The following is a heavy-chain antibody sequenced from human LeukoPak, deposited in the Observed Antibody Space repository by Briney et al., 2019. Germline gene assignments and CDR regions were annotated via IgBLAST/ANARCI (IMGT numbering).Heavy chain of an antibody. J-gene: IGHJ5*02. V-gene: IGHV1-69*04. CDR3: ARDVDIVVVVAASQKGHNWFDP. Sequence: ASVKVSCKASGGTFSSYAISWVRQAPGQGLEWMGRIIPIFGIANYAQKFQGRVTITADKSTSTAYMEPSSLRSEDTAVYYCARDVDIVVVVAASQKGHNWFDPWGQGTLVTVSS. CDR1: GGTFSSYA. D-gene: IGHD2-15*01. CDR2: IIPIFGIA.